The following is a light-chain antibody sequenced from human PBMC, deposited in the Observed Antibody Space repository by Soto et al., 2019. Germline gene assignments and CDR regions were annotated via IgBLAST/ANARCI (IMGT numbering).Light chain of an antibody. CDR2: AAS. CDR1: QSISSY. Sequence: DIQMPQSPSSLSASVGDRVTITCRASQSISSYLNWYQQKPGKAPKLLIYAASSLQSGVPSRFSGSGSGTDFTLTSSSLHPEDFATYYCQQSYSTPITFGQGTRLEI. J-gene: IGKJ5*01. CDR3: QQSYSTPIT. V-gene: IGKV1-39*01.